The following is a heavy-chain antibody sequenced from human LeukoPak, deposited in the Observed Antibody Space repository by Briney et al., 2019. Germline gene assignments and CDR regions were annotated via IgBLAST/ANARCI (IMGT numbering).Heavy chain of an antibody. D-gene: IGHD3-22*01. Sequence: PGGSLRLSCAASGFTFSSYAMSWVRQAPGKGLEWISAISGSGGSTYYADSVKGRFTTPRDNSKNTLYLQMNSLRAEDTAVYYCAKARRITMIVVVIKGGLDYWGQGTLVTVSS. CDR3: AKARRITMIVVVIKGGLDY. J-gene: IGHJ4*02. CDR1: GFTFSSYA. V-gene: IGHV3-23*01. CDR2: ISGSGGST.